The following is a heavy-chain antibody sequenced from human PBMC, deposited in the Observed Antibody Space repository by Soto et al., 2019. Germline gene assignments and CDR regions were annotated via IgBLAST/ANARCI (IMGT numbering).Heavy chain of an antibody. V-gene: IGHV4-39*01. CDR1: GGSISSSSYY. Sequence: SETLSLTCTVSGGSISSSSYYWGWIRQPPGKGLEWIGSIYYSGSTYYNPSLKSRVTISVDTSKNQFSLKLSSVTAADTAVYYCARHKFGYSNYDYWGQGTLVTVSS. CDR2: IYYSGST. D-gene: IGHD4-4*01. CDR3: ARHKFGYSNYDY. J-gene: IGHJ4*02.